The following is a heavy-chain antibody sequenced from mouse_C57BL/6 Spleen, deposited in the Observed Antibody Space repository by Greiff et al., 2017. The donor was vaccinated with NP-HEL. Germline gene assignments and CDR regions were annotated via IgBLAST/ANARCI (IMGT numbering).Heavy chain of an antibody. D-gene: IGHD2-3*01. Sequence: EVKLMESGGGLVQPGGSLKLSCAASGFTFSDYYMYWVRQTPEKRLEWVAYISNGGGSTYYPDTVKGRFTISRDNAKNTLYLQMSRLKSEDTAMYYCARGEDGYYVFDYWGQGTTLTVSS. CDR2: ISNGGGST. V-gene: IGHV5-12*01. CDR1: GFTFSDYY. J-gene: IGHJ2*01. CDR3: ARGEDGYYVFDY.